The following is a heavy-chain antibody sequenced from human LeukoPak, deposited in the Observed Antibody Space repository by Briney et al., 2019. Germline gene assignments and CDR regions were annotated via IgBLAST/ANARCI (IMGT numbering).Heavy chain of an antibody. J-gene: IGHJ5*02. CDR3: YCSSSTCYAGGGFS. CDR1: GFTFNRYA. Sequence: GGSLRLSCAASGFTFNRYAMNWVRQAPGKGLEWVSTISSGSDNTYYADSVKGRFTISRDNSKNTLYLQMNSLRVEDTAVYYCYCSSSTCYAGGGFSWGQGTLLTVSS. D-gene: IGHD2-2*01. CDR2: ISSGSDNT. V-gene: IGHV3-23*01.